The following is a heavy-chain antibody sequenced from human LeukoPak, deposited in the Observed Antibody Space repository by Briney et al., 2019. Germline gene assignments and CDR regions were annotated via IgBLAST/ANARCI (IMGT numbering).Heavy chain of an antibody. V-gene: IGHV1-2*02. CDR2: INPNGGAT. Sequence: GASVKVSCKASEYTFIGYYMHWVRQAHGQGPEWMGWINPNGGATNSAQKFQGRVTMTRDTSISTAYMELSRLRSDDTAVYYCARVRLNAFDIWGQGTMVIVSS. CDR1: EYTFIGYY. D-gene: IGHD3-16*01. J-gene: IGHJ3*02. CDR3: ARVRLNAFDI.